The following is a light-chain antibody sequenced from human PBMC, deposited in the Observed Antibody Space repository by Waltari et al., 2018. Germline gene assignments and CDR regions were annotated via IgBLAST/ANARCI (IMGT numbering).Light chain of an antibody. J-gene: IGLJ3*02. V-gene: IGLV5-45*01. Sequence: QAVLTQPASLSASPGASASLTCTLRSGINVGTYRIYWYQQKPGSPPQYLLRYKSDSDKQQGSGVPSRFSGSKEASANAGSLLISGLQSEDEADYYCMIWHSSAWVFGGGTKLTVL. CDR3: MIWHSSAWV. CDR2: YKSDSDK. CDR1: SGINVGTYR.